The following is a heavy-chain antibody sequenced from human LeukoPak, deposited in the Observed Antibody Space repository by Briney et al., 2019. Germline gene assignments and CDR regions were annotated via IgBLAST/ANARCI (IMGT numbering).Heavy chain of an antibody. J-gene: IGHJ3*02. V-gene: IGHV1-2*02. CDR3: ARPDTATSHDAFDI. D-gene: IGHD5-18*01. CDR1: GYTFTGYY. Sequence: GASVKVSCKASGYTFTGYYMQWVRQAPGQGLEWMGWINPNSGGTNYAQKFQGRVTMTRDTSISTAYMELSRLRSDDTAVYYCARPDTATSHDAFDIWGQGTMVTVSS. CDR2: INPNSGGT.